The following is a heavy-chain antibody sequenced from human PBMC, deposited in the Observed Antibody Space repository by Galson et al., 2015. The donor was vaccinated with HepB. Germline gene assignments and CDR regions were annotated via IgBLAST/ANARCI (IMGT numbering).Heavy chain of an antibody. V-gene: IGHV3-66*02. Sequence: SLRLSCAASGFTVSSNYMSWVRQAPGKGLEWVSVIYSGGSTYYADSVKGRFTISRDNSKNTLYLQMNSLRAEDTAVYYCARERSYSYGERAFDYWGQGTLVTVSS. CDR3: ARERSYSYGERAFDY. D-gene: IGHD5-18*01. J-gene: IGHJ4*02. CDR1: GFTVSSNY. CDR2: IYSGGST.